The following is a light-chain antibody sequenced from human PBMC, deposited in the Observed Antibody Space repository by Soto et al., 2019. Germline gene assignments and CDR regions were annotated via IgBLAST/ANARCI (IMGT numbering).Light chain of an antibody. Sequence: DIQMTQSPSTLSASVGDGVTFTCRASQSVSSWLAWYQQKPGKAPKLLIYDASTLESGVPSRVSGSGSGTEFTLTITSLQPDDFATYYCQQFHSYSPTFGQGTKVELK. CDR1: QSVSSW. V-gene: IGKV1-5*01. CDR3: QQFHSYSPT. CDR2: DAS. J-gene: IGKJ1*01.